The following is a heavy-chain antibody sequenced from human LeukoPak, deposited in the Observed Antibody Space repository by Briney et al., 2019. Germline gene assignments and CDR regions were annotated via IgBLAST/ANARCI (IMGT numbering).Heavy chain of an antibody. CDR2: IYYTGIT. D-gene: IGHD4-23*01. Sequence: LETLSLTCTVSGGSISRSSNYWAWIRQPPGKGLEWIGSIYYTGITYYSPSLNSRVTLSVDPSKSQLSLRLSSVTAADTAVYYCVSGPYGGYYFDYWGQGTLVTVSS. CDR1: GGSISRSSNY. V-gene: IGHV4-39*01. CDR3: VSGPYGGYYFDY. J-gene: IGHJ4*02.